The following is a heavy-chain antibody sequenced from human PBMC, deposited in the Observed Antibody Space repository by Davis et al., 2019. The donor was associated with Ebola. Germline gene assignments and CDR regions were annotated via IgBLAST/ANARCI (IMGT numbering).Heavy chain of an antibody. CDR1: GGSFTTNY. D-gene: IGHD6-19*01. CDR2: INHNGAT. V-gene: IGHV4-34*01. CDR3: ARNLLQYAFDM. J-gene: IGHJ3*02. Sequence: SETLSLTCGVSGGSFTTNYWSWVRQFPDKGLEWIGEINHNGATNFNPSLKGRVSISVEAWKRQFSLTMTSVTAADTAVYFCARNLLQYAFDMWGQGTTVSVSS.